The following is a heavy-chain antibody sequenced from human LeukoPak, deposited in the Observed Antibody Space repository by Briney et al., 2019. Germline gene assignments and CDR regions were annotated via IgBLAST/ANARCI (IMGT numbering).Heavy chain of an antibody. J-gene: IGHJ6*02. CDR1: GYTFTSYG. CDR2: ISAYNGNT. V-gene: IGHV1-18*01. CDR3: ARDLHDCSSTSCYYYYGMDV. D-gene: IGHD2-2*01. Sequence: ASVKVSCKASGYTFTSYGISWVRQAPGQGLEWMGWISAYNGNTNYAQKLQGRVTMTTDTSTSTAYMELRSLRSDDTAVYYCARDLHDCSSTSCYYYYGMDVWGQGTTVTVSS.